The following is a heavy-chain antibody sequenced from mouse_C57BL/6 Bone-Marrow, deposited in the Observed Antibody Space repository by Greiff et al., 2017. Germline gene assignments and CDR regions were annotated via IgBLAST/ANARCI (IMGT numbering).Heavy chain of an antibody. J-gene: IGHJ1*03. CDR2: INPSSGYT. D-gene: IGHD4-1*01. V-gene: IGHV1-7*01. CDR1: GYTFTSYW. Sequence: VQLQQSGAELAKPGASVKLSCKASGYTFTSYWMHWVKQRPGQGLEWIGYINPSSGYTKYNQKFTDKATLTADKSSSTSYMRLSILTYDDSAVYYCAREGHWERFLYWYFDVWGTGTTVTVSS. CDR3: AREGHWERFLYWYFDV.